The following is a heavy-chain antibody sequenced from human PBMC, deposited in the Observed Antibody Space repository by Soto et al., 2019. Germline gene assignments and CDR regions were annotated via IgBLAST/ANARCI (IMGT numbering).Heavy chain of an antibody. CDR1: GGTFRRYA. J-gene: IGHJ5*02. D-gene: IGHD1-1*01. CDR3: ANRPLNWNDWFDP. CDR2: FIPVINVT. V-gene: IGHV1-69*04. Sequence: SVKVSCKASGGTFRRYAMNWLRQAPGQGLEWMGSFIPVINVTNYAPKFQGRVTITTDESSTTAYIDLNRLTFEDTAIYYCANRPLNWNDWFDPWGQGTLVTVS.